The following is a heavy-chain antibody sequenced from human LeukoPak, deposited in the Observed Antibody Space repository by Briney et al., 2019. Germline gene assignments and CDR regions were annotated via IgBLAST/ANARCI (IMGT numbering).Heavy chain of an antibody. D-gene: IGHD3/OR15-3a*01. J-gene: IGHJ4*02. V-gene: IGHV3-21*01. CDR3: ARDWTDVNGVGRALDY. Sequence: KPGGSLRLSCAASGFTFSSYSMNWVRQAPGKGLEWVSSISSSSSYIYYADSVKGRFTIPRDNAKNSLYLQMNSLRAEDTALYYCARDWTDVNGVGRALDYWGQGTLVTVSS. CDR1: GFTFSSYS. CDR2: ISSSSSYI.